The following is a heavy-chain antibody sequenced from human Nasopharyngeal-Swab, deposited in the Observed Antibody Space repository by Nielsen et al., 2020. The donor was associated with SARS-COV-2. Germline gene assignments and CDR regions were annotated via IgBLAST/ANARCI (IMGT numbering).Heavy chain of an antibody. Sequence: GGSLRLSCAASEFTFSSYGMHWVRQAPGKGLEWVAVISYDGSNKYYADSVKGRFTISRDNSKNTLYLQMNSLRAEDTAVYYCAKDGGNSGYYYYYYMDVWGKGTTVTVSS. J-gene: IGHJ6*03. CDR2: ISYDGSNK. V-gene: IGHV3-30*18. CDR1: EFTFSSYG. D-gene: IGHD4-23*01. CDR3: AKDGGNSGYYYYYYMDV.